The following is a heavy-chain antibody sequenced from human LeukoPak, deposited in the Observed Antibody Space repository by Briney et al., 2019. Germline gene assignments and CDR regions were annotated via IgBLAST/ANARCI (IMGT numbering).Heavy chain of an antibody. J-gene: IGHJ6*03. CDR1: GFTFSSYS. V-gene: IGHV3-21*01. Sequence: GGSLRLSCAASGFTFSSYSMNWVRQAPGKGLEWVSSISSSSSYIYYADSVKGRFTISRDNSKNTLYLQMNSLRAEDTAVYYCAKDLGVSMTTNYYYYMDVWGKGTTVTVSS. CDR2: ISSSSSYI. CDR3: AKDLGVSMTTNYYYYMDV. D-gene: IGHD4-11*01.